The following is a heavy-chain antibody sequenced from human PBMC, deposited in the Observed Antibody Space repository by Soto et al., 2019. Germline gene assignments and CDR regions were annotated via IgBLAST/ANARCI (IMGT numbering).Heavy chain of an antibody. CDR1: GFTFSTYS. CDR3: VKATSFAEVDEYFFDS. V-gene: IGHV3-48*01. CDR2: ISSSSSTI. Sequence: SLRLSCAASGFTFSTYSMNWVRQAPGKGLEWVSYISSSSSTIFYTDSVKGRFTVSRDNAKNSLYLQMNSLRVEDTALYYCVKATSFAEVDEYFFDSWGQGTLV. J-gene: IGHJ4*02. D-gene: IGHD3-9*01.